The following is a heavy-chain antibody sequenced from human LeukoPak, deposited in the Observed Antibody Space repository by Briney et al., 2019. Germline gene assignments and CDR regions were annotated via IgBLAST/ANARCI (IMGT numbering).Heavy chain of an antibody. CDR2: ISYDGSNK. D-gene: IGHD6-19*01. V-gene: IGHV3-30*18. Sequence: PGGSLRLSCAASGFTFSSYAMSWVRQAPGKGLEWVAVISYDGSNKYYADSVKGRFTISRDNSKNTLYLQMNSLRAEDTAVYYCAKVQQWLAPLDYWGQGTLVTVSS. CDR1: GFTFSSYA. CDR3: AKVQQWLAPLDY. J-gene: IGHJ4*02.